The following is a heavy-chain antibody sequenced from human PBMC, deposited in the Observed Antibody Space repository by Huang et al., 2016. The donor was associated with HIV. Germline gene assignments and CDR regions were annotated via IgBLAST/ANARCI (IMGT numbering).Heavy chain of an antibody. CDR3: ARARGYYDSSVSYYFDY. V-gene: IGHV1-69*13. D-gene: IGHD3-22*01. J-gene: IGHJ4*02. CDR1: VGTFSSYA. Sequence: QVQLVQSGAEVKKPGSSVKVSCKASVGTFSSYAISWVRQAPGQGREWMGGIIPIFGTANYAQKFQCRVTITADESTSTAYMELSSLRSEDTAVYYCARARGYYDSSVSYYFDYWGQGTLVTVSS. CDR2: IIPIFGTA.